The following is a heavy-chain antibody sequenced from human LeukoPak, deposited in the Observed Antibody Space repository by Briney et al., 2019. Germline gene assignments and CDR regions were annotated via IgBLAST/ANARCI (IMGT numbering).Heavy chain of an antibody. CDR1: GYTFTSYG. CDR2: ISAYNGNT. Sequence: ASVKVSCKASGYTFTSYGISWVRQAPGQGLEWMGWISAYNGNTNYAQKLQGRVTMTTDTSTSTAYMELRSLRSDDTAVYYCARGGCSYDFWSGYYWTRSCNWFDPWGQGTLVTDSS. CDR3: ARGGCSYDFWSGYYWTRSCNWFDP. J-gene: IGHJ5*02. D-gene: IGHD3-3*01. V-gene: IGHV1-18*01.